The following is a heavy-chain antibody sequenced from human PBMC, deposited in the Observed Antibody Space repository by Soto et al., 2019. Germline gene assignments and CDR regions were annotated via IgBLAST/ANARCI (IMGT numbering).Heavy chain of an antibody. Sequence: SETLSLTCTVSGDSISSYYWSWIRQPPGKGLDWIAYISYSGSTNYNPSLKSRVTILVDTSKNQFSLKLSSVTAADTAVYYCGRGPNVAVAGIFDYWGQGTLVTVSS. D-gene: IGHD6-19*01. CDR3: GRGPNVAVAGIFDY. J-gene: IGHJ4*02. V-gene: IGHV4-59*01. CDR1: GDSISSYY. CDR2: ISYSGST.